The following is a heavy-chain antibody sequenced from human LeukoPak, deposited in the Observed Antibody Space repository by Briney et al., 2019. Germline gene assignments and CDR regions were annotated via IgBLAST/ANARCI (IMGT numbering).Heavy chain of an antibody. CDR2: IIPIFGTA. Sequence: SVKVSCKASGGTFSSHAISWVRQAPGQGLEWMGGIIPIFGTANYAQKFQGRVTITADESTSTAYMELSSLRSEDTAVYYCASSRPDYGDYVGYYGMDVWGQGTTVTVSS. J-gene: IGHJ6*02. CDR3: ASSRPDYGDYVGYYGMDV. CDR1: GGTFSSHA. V-gene: IGHV1-69*13. D-gene: IGHD4-17*01.